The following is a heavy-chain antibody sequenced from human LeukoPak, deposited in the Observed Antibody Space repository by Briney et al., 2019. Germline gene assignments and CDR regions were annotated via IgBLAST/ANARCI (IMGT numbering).Heavy chain of an antibody. J-gene: IGHJ4*02. Sequence: ASVKVSCKASGYTFINYGISWVRQAPGQGLEWMGWISGYNGNTKYAQKLQGRVTMTTDTPTSTAYMELRSLRSDDTAIYYCARVGITAAFFDYWGQRTLATVSS. CDR2: ISGYNGNT. V-gene: IGHV1-18*04. D-gene: IGHD6-13*01. CDR3: ARVGITAAFFDY. CDR1: GYTFINYG.